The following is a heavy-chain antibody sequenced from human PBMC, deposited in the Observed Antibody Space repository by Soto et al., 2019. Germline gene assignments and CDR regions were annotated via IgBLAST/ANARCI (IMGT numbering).Heavy chain of an antibody. CDR3: ARVEMATREHDYFFYARDV. V-gene: IGHV1-2*04. J-gene: IGHJ6*02. CDR1: RDSFSCCY. Sequence: VCWEASRDSFSCCYMCWARQSKRKGLKWMGWINPNSGGTNYAQKFQGWVTTTRDTSISTAYMELSRLRSDDTAVYYCARVEMATREHDYFFYARDVWGQGTTVT. CDR2: INPNSGGT. D-gene: IGHD5-12*01.